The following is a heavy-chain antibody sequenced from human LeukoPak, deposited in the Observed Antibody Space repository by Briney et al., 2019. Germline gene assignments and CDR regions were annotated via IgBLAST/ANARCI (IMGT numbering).Heavy chain of an antibody. J-gene: IGHJ4*02. CDR2: ISDSGGYT. CDR3: AKRGYSYGQFDY. CDR1: GFTFSNYN. V-gene: IGHV3-23*01. Sequence: GGSLRLSCAASGFTFSNYNINWVRQAPGKGLEWVSAISDSGGYTYYADSVKGRFTISRDNSKNTLYLQMNSLRAEDTAVYYCAKRGYSYGQFDYWGQGTLVTVSS. D-gene: IGHD5-18*01.